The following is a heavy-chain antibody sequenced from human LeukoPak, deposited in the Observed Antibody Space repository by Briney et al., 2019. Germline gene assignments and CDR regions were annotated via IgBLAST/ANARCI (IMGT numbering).Heavy chain of an antibody. D-gene: IGHD6-25*01. CDR3: ARDWSSGGWAPGY. J-gene: IGHJ4*02. Sequence: GGSLRLSCAASGFTFSSFWMSWVRQAAGKGLEWVANIKQEGSEKYYVDSVKGRFTISRDNAKNSLYLQMNSLSAEDTAVYYCARDWSSGGWAPGYWGQGTLVTVSS. CDR1: GFTFSSFW. V-gene: IGHV3-7*04. CDR2: IKQEGSEK.